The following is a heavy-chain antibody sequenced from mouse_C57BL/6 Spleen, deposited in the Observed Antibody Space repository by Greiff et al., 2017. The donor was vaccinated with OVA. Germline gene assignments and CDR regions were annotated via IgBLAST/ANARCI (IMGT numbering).Heavy chain of an antibody. J-gene: IGHJ4*01. V-gene: IGHV3-6*01. D-gene: IGHD2-3*01. CDR2: ISYDGSN. CDR1: GYSITSGYY. CDR3: ARDDGYSLYYAMDY. Sequence: DVQLQESGPGLVKPSQSLSLTCSVTGYSITSGYYWNWIRQFPGNKLEWMGYISYDGSNNYNPSLKNRISITRDTSKNQFFLKLNSVTTEDTATYYCARDDGYSLYYAMDYWGQGTSVTVSS.